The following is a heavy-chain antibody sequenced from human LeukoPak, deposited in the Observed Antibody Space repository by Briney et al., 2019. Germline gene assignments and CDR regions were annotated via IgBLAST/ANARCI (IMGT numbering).Heavy chain of an antibody. Sequence: GGSLRLSCAASGLTFSSYAMSWVRQAPGKGLEWVSAISGSGGSTYYADSVKGRFTISRDNSKNTLYLQMNSLRAEDTAVYYCAKGLGELLWSPYFDYWGQGTLVTVSS. J-gene: IGHJ4*02. CDR1: GLTFSSYA. CDR3: AKGLGELLWSPYFDY. V-gene: IGHV3-23*01. CDR2: ISGSGGST. D-gene: IGHD3-10*01.